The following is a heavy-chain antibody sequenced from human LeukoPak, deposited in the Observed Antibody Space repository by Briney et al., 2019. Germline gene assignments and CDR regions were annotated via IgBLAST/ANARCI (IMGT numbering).Heavy chain of an antibody. CDR1: GDSVSSNSAA. V-gene: IGHV6-1*01. D-gene: IGHD4-17*01. J-gene: IGHJ6*02. CDR3: ARDLEMKWAQTTMSYYYYYGMDV. CDR2: TYYRSKWYN. Sequence: SQTLSLTCAISGDSVSSNSAAWNWIRQSPSRGLEWLGRTYYRSKWYNDYAVSVKSRITINPDTSKNQFSLQLNSVTPEDTAVYYCARDLEMKWAQTTMSYYYYYGMDVWGQGTTVTVSS.